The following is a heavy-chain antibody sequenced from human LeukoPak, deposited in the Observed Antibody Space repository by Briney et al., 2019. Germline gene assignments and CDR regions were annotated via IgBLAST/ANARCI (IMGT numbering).Heavy chain of an antibody. D-gene: IGHD4-17*01. CDR3: ARAGYGDPHFDF. J-gene: IGHJ4*02. V-gene: IGHV3-33*01. CDR1: GFTFSNYG. CDR2: IWYDGSNK. Sequence: GGSLRLSCAASGFTFSNYGMHWVRQAPGKGVEWGAAIWYDGSNKYYGDSVKGGFTISRDNSKNTLYLQSSSLRAEDTAAYYCARAGYGDPHFDFWGQGTLVTVSS.